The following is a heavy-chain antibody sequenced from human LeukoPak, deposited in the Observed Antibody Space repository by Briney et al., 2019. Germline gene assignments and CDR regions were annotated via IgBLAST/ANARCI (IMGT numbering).Heavy chain of an antibody. V-gene: IGHV1-18*01. CDR1: GYTFTSYG. Sequence: ASVKVSCKASGYTFTSYGISWVRQAPGQGLEWMGWISAYNGNTNYAQKLQGRVTMTTDTSTSTAYMELRSLRSDDTAVYYRARRSAVAGPYYYYGMDVWGQGTTVTVSS. J-gene: IGHJ6*02. CDR3: ARRSAVAGPYYYYGMDV. CDR2: ISAYNGNT. D-gene: IGHD6-19*01.